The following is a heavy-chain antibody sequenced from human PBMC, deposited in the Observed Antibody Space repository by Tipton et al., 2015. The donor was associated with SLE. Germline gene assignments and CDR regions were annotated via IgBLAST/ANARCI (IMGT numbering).Heavy chain of an antibody. CDR1: GGSISDYY. D-gene: IGHD5/OR15-5a*01. Sequence: TLSLTCTVSGGSISDYYWSWIRQPPGKGLEWIAYIHSSGSTNYNPSLKSRVTISADTSKNQFSLKLSSVTAADTAVYYCAKGWGVYDPSDSWGQGTLVTVSS. CDR2: IHSSGST. CDR3: AKGWGVYDPSDS. J-gene: IGHJ4*02. V-gene: IGHV4-59*01.